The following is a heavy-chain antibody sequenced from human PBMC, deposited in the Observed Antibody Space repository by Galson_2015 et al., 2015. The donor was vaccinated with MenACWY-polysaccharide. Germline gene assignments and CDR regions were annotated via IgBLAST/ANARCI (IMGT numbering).Heavy chain of an antibody. CDR1: GFTFGDYA. J-gene: IGHJ4*02. CDR2: IRCKASGETT. Sequence: SLRLAGAASGFTFGDYAMAWFRQAPGKGLEWVGFIRCKASGETTGYAASVKGRFTISRDDSKSIAYVQMNSLQAEDTVIYYCTRDRPIDYWGQGTLVTVSS. V-gene: IGHV3-49*03. CDR3: TRDRPIDY.